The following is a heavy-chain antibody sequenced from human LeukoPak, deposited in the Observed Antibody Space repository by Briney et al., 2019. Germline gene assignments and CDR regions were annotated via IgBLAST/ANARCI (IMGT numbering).Heavy chain of an antibody. J-gene: IGHJ6*02. D-gene: IGHD2-21*02. Sequence: GGSLRLSCAASGFTFSDHAMSWVRQAPGEALMWVSRIKSDGSSTTYADSVKGRFTISRDNAKNTLYLQMNSLRAEDTAVYYCSRDSLSSCGGDCYSGLDVWGQGTTVTVSS. CDR3: SRDSLSSCGGDCYSGLDV. CDR1: GFTFSDHA. CDR2: IKSDGSST. V-gene: IGHV3-74*01.